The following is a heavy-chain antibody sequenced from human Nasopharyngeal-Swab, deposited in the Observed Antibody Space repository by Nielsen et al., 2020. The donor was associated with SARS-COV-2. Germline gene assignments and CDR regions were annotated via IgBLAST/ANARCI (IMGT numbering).Heavy chain of an antibody. CDR1: GFTFSSYA. D-gene: IGHD3-10*01. J-gene: IGHJ4*02. Sequence: GESLKISCAASGFTFSSYAMSWVRQAPGKGLEWVSAISGSGGSTYYADSVKGRFTISRDNSKNTLYLQMNSLRAKDTAVYYCAKQLLWFGELLDMFDYWGQGTLVTVSS. V-gene: IGHV3-23*01. CDR3: AKQLLWFGELLDMFDY. CDR2: ISGSGGST.